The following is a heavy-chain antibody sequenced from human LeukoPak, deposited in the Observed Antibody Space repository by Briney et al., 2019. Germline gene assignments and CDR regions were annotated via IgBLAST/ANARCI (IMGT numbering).Heavy chain of an antibody. V-gene: IGHV3-23*01. CDR3: AKICVGTVAGTSFDY. D-gene: IGHD6-19*01. J-gene: IGHJ4*02. CDR1: GFTFSSYA. CDR2: ISGSGGST. Sequence: GGSLRLSCAASGFTFSSYAMSWVRQAPGKGLEWVSAISGSGGSTYYVDSVKGRFTISRDNSKNTLYLQMNSLRAEDTAVYYCAKICVGTVAGTSFDYWGQGTLVTVSS.